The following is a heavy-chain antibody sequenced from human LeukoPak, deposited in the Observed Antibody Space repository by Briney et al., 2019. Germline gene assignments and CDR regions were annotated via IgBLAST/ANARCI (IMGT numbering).Heavy chain of an antibody. Sequence: ASVRVSCEASGYTFTMYDINWGRQATGQGGEWVGWMNPNSGNTGYAQKFQGRVTIIRNTSISTAYMELSSLRSEDTAVYYCAIGIVVVPAARHNWFDPWGQGTLVTVSS. CDR1: GYTFTMYD. CDR3: AIGIVVVPAARHNWFDP. CDR2: MNPNSGNT. V-gene: IGHV1-8*01. J-gene: IGHJ5*02. D-gene: IGHD2-2*01.